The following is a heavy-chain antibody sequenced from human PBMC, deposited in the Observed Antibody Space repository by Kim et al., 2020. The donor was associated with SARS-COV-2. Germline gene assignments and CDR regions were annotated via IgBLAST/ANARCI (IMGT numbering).Heavy chain of an antibody. Sequence: SETLSLTCTVSGGSISSSGYYWSWLRQLPGKGLEWIGNIDHTGTTYYNPSLERRIIISADTSENQFSLRLSSMTAADTAVYFCARDRELGSGWDDSW. CDR2: IDHTGTT. D-gene: IGHD3-10*01. CDR1: GGSISSSGYY. CDR3: ARDRELGSGWDDS. V-gene: IGHV4-31*03. J-gene: IGHJ5*01.